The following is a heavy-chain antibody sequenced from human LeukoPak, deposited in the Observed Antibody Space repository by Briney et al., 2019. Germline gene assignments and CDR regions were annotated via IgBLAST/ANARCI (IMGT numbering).Heavy chain of an antibody. CDR2: IYYTGST. D-gene: IGHD6-19*01. Sequence: SETLSLTCSVSGGSISSHYWSWMRQPPGKGLEWIGYIYYTGSTDYNPSLKSRVTISVDTSKNQLSLKLSSVTAADAAVYYCARIQWLVYYYYGMDVWGQGTTVTVSS. CDR3: ARIQWLVYYYYGMDV. J-gene: IGHJ6*02. V-gene: IGHV4-59*11. CDR1: GGSISSHY.